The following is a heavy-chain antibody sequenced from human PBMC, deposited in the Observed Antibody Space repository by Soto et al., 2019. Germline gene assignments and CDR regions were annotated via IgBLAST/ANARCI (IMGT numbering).Heavy chain of an antibody. CDR1: GFTFDDYA. J-gene: IGHJ4*02. D-gene: IGHD2-2*01. CDR3: AKDPEQRVVPAAMERFRFDY. CDR2: ISWNSGSI. Sequence: EVQLVESGGGVVQPGRSLRLSCAASGFTFDDYAMHWVRQAPGKGLEWVSGISWNSGSIGYADSVKGRFTISRDNAKNSLYLRMNSLRAEDTALYNCAKDPEQRVVPAAMERFRFDYWGQGTLVTVSS. V-gene: IGHV3-9*01.